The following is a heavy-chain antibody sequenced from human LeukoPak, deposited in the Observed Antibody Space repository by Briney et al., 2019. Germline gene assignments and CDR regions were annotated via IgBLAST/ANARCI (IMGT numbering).Heavy chain of an antibody. V-gene: IGHV4-4*02. J-gene: IGHJ4*02. Sequence: PSGTLSLTCAVSGGSISSSNWWSWVRQPPGKGLEWIGYIYYSGSTYYNPSLKSRVTISVDTSKNQFSLKLSSVTAADTAVYYCARDEYGDLDYWGQGTLVTVSS. CDR3: ARDEYGDLDY. D-gene: IGHD4-17*01. CDR1: GGSISSSNW. CDR2: IYYSGST.